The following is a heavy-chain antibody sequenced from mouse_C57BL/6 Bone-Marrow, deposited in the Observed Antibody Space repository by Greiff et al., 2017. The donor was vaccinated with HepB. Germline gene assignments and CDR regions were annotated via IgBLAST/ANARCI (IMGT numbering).Heavy chain of an antibody. V-gene: IGHV5-4*01. D-gene: IGHD3-3*01. J-gene: IGHJ2*01. CDR1: GFTFSSYA. CDR3: ARDRGD. Sequence: EVQLVESGGGLVKPGGSLKLSCAASGFTFSSYAMSWVRQTPEKRLEWVATISDGGSYTYYPDNVKGRFTISRENAKNNLYLQMSHLKSEDTARYYCARDRGDWGQGTTLTVSS. CDR2: ISDGGSYT.